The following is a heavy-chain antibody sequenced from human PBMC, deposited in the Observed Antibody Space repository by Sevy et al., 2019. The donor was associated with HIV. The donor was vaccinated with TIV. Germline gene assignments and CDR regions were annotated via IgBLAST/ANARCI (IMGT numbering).Heavy chain of an antibody. CDR3: ARTEPQLVYYYYYGMDV. J-gene: IGHJ6*02. Sequence: GGSLRLSCAASGFTFSSYAMHWVRQAPGKGLEWVAVISYDGSNKYCADSVKGRFTISRDNSKNTLYLQMNSLRAEDTAVYYCARTEPQLVYYYYYGMDVWGQGTTVTVSS. V-gene: IGHV3-30-3*01. CDR2: ISYDGSNK. D-gene: IGHD6-13*01. CDR1: GFTFSSYA.